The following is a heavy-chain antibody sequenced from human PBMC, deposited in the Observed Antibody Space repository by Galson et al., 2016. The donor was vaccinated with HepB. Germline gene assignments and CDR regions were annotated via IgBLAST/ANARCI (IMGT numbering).Heavy chain of an antibody. CDR1: GFTFSTYS. D-gene: IGHD5-12*01. CDR2: ISSSGSTI. J-gene: IGHJ3*02. CDR3: ARDAFSGYYIVDAFDI. Sequence: SLRLSCAASGFTFSTYSMNWVRQAPGKGLEWVSYISSSGSTIHYADSVKGRFTISRDNAKKSLYLQMNSLRDEDTTVYYCARDAFSGYYIVDAFDIWGQGTMVTVSS. V-gene: IGHV3-48*02.